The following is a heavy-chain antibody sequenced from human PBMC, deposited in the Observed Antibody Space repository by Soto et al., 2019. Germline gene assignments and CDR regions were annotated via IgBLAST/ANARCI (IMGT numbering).Heavy chain of an antibody. Sequence: GESLKISCAASGFTFSDYYMRWIRQAPGKGREWVSYLSSSGSTIYYADSVKGRFTISRDIAKNSLYLQMNSLRAEDTAVYYCARVGCSSTSCDPDYYYYGMDVWGQGTTVTVSS. V-gene: IGHV3-11*01. D-gene: IGHD2-2*01. CDR3: ARVGCSSTSCDPDYYYYGMDV. J-gene: IGHJ6*02. CDR1: GFTFSDYY. CDR2: LSSSGSTI.